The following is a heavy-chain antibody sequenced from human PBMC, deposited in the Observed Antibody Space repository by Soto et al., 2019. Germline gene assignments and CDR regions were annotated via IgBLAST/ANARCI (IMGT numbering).Heavy chain of an antibody. V-gene: IGHV4-59*08. D-gene: IGHD6-13*01. CDR2: IDYSGST. CDR1: GGSISSYY. J-gene: IGHJ2*01. CDR3: ARPAPPGSSSGHPAWDFDL. Sequence: QVQLQESGPGLVKPSETLSLTCTVSGGSISSYYWSWIRQPPGKGLEWIGYIDYSGSTNYNPSLKRRVTRSEDTSKNQCARKRRAVTAADTAVYDWARPAPPGSSSGHPAWDFDLWGRGTVVSVSS.